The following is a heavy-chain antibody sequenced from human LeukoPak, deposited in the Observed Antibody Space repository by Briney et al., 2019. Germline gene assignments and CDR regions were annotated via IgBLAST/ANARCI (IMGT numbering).Heavy chain of an antibody. D-gene: IGHD6-13*01. CDR3: ARVGSSWYLGYYYYYMDV. CDR1: GYTFTSYD. J-gene: IGHJ6*03. Sequence: ASVKVSCKASGYTFTSYDINWVRQATGQGLEWMGWMNPNSGNTGYAQKFQGRVTMTRNTSISTAYMELSSLRSEDTAVYYCARVGSSWYLGYYYYYMDVWGKGTTVTISS. V-gene: IGHV1-8*02. CDR2: MNPNSGNT.